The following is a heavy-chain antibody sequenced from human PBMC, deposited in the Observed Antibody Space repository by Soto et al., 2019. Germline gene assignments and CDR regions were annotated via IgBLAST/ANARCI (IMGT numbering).Heavy chain of an antibody. J-gene: IGHJ4*02. D-gene: IGHD4-17*01. CDR3: ARDAPMTTGNEDC. CDR1: GYRFSDYG. V-gene: IGHV1-18*01. Sequence: QVQLVQSGAEVKKPGASVKVSCKASGYRFSDYGISWVRQAPGQGLEWMGWISAYNGNTDYEQKFQGRVTLTTDTSTSTAYMELRRLRSDDTAVYFCARDAPMTTGNEDCWGQGTLVTVSS. CDR2: ISAYNGNT.